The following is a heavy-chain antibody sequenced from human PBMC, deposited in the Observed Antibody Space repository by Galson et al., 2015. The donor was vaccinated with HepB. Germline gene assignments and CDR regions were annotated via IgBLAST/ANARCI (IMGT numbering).Heavy chain of an antibody. CDR2: ISYDGSNK. J-gene: IGHJ6*03. V-gene: IGHV3-30*18. Sequence: SLRLSCAASGVTFRSYDMHWVRQAPGKGLEWVAVISYDGSNKYYADSVKGRFTISRDNSKNTLYLQMNSLRAEDTAVYYCAKVGGSYCFSPDCYYYYYMDVWGKGTTVTVSS. CDR1: GVTFRSYD. D-gene: IGHD1-26*01. CDR3: AKVGGSYCFSPDCYYYYYMDV.